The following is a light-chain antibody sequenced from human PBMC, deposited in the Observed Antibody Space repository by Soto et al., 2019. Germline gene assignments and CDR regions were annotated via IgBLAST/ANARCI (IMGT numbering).Light chain of an antibody. V-gene: IGKV3-15*01. CDR1: QSVSSN. J-gene: IGKJ2*01. Sequence: EIVMTQSPATLSVSPGERATLSCRASQSVSSNLAWYQQKPGQAPRLLIYGASTRATGIPARFSGSGSGTEFTLSISNLQSEDFAVYCCQQYNNWPPYTFGQGTKLEIK. CDR3: QQYNNWPPYT. CDR2: GAS.